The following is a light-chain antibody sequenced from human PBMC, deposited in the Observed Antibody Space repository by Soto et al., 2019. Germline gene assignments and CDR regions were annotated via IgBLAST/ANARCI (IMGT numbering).Light chain of an antibody. V-gene: IGLV1-51*02. CDR3: AAWDKSLSGGV. CDR2: ENN. Sequence: QSVLTPPPSVSAAPGQSVTISCSGSSSNIGSDYVSWYQQLPGTAPKLLIYENNKRPSGIPDRFSGSKSGTSATLGITGLQTGDEADYYCAAWDKSLSGGVFGGGTKLTVL. CDR1: SSNIGSDY. J-gene: IGLJ2*01.